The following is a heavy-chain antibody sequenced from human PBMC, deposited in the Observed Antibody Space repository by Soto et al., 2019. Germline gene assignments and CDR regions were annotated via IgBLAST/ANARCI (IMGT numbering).Heavy chain of an antibody. CDR3: ARDPGYSGFDFDY. CDR1: GFTFSSHA. V-gene: IGHV3-33*01. Sequence: GGSLRLSCAPSGFTFSSHAMHWVRQAPGKGLEWVAVIWYDGSKKYYGDSVKGRFTVARDDSKSTLSLQMNSLRVEDTAVYYCARDPGYSGFDFDYWGQGTLVTVSS. D-gene: IGHD5-12*01. J-gene: IGHJ4*02. CDR2: IWYDGSKK.